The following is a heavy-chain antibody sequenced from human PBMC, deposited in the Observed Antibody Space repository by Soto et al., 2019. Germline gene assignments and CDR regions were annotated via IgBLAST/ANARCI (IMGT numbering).Heavy chain of an antibody. CDR1: GWSFSGYY. CDR2: INHSGST. Sequence: QVQLQQWGAGLLKPSETLSLTCAVYGWSFSGYYWSWIRQPPGKGLEWIGAINHSGSTNYNPSHKNRVTIQVDTYKNQFSLKLCSVTAADPAVYSCARRSITMVRGVLRNWGQGTLVTVSS. J-gene: IGHJ4*02. V-gene: IGHV4-34*01. CDR3: ARRSITMVRGVLRN. D-gene: IGHD3-10*01.